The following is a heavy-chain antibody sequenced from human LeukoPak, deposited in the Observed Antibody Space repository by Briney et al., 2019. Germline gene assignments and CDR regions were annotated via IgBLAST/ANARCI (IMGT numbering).Heavy chain of an antibody. D-gene: IGHD3-3*01. J-gene: IGHJ3*02. V-gene: IGHV4-31*03. CDR2: IYYSGST. Sequence: PSETLSLTCTVSGGSISSGGYYWGWIRQHPGKGLEWIGYIYYSGSTYYNPSLKSRVTISVDTSKNQFSLKLSSVTAADTAVYYCARCLLRFFGADAFDIWGQGTMVTVSS. CDR3: ARCLLRFFGADAFDI. CDR1: GGSISSGGYY.